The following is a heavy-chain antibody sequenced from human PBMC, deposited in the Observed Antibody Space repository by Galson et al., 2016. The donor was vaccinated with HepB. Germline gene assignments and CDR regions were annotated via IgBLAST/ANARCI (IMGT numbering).Heavy chain of an antibody. V-gene: IGHV3-48*02. J-gene: IGHJ4*02. CDR2: IDSSSETK. Sequence: SLRLSCAASGFSFRGHSMNWVRQAPGKGLEWVSYIDSSSETKHYADSVKGRFTISRDNAKNSLYLQMNSLRDEDTAVYYCARYYLGSYFRDPFDSWGQGTLVTVSS. CDR3: ARYYLGSYFRDPFDS. CDR1: GFSFRGHS. D-gene: IGHD3-10*01.